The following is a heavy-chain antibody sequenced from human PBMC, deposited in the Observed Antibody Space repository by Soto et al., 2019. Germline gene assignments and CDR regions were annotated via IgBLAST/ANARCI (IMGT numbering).Heavy chain of an antibody. CDR2: IYYSGST. V-gene: IGHV4-31*03. CDR1: GGSISSGGYY. J-gene: IGHJ4*02. CDR3: ARHGGNSYFDN. Sequence: SETLSLTCTVSGGSISSGGYYWSWIRHHPGKGLEWIGYIYYSGSTYYNPSLKSRPTISVDTSKNQFSLKLSSVTAADTAVYYCARHGGNSYFDNWGQGTMVTVSS. D-gene: IGHD2-21*02.